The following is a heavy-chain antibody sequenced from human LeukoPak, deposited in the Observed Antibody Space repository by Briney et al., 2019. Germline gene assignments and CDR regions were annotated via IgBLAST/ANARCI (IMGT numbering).Heavy chain of an antibody. CDR1: GFTFSNYG. V-gene: IGHV3-33*01. Sequence: GGSLRLSCAASGFTFSNYGMHWVRQAPGKGLEWFTVIWSDGSIKYYADSVKGRFTISRDNSKNTLYLQMNSLRAEDTAVYYCTRSSAYTNRWSSSYFDYWGQGTLVTVSS. CDR3: TRSSAYTNRWSSSYFDY. CDR2: IWSDGSIK. J-gene: IGHJ4*02. D-gene: IGHD3-16*01.